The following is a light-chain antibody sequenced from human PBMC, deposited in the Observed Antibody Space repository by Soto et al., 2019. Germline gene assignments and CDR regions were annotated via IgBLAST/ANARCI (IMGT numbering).Light chain of an antibody. CDR1: HSVSSH. J-gene: IGKJ1*01. Sequence: EIVLTQSPATLSLSPGERATLSCRASHSVSSHLAWYRQKPGQSPRLLIYDASNRATGIPARFSGSGSGTDFTLTISSLEPEDFAFYFCQQRSHWPTFGQGTKVDIK. V-gene: IGKV3-11*01. CDR3: QQRSHWPT. CDR2: DAS.